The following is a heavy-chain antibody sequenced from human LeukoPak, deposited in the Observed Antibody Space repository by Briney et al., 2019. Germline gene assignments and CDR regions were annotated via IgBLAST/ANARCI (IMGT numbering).Heavy chain of an antibody. V-gene: IGHV4-59*01. Sequence: SETLSLTCTVSGSSINVYYWSWIRQSPGKGLDWIAYISYSGSTNYNPSLKSRVTISVDTSKNQFSLKLSSVTAADTAVYYCARRYGSGSSGTFDYWGQGTLVTVSS. CDR3: ARRYGSGSSGTFDY. D-gene: IGHD3-10*01. CDR2: ISYSGST. J-gene: IGHJ4*02. CDR1: GSSINVYY.